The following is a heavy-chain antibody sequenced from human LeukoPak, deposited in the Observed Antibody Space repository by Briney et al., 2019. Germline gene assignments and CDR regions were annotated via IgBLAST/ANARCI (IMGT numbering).Heavy chain of an antibody. CDR3: ARGRYIVVVPDESHFDY. V-gene: IGHV3-21*01. J-gene: IGHJ4*02. CDR1: GSTFSSYS. CDR2: ISSSSSYI. D-gene: IGHD2-2*01. Sequence: PGGSLRLSCAASGSTFSSYSMNWVRQAPGKGLEWVSSISSSSSYIYYADSVKGRFTISRDNAKNSLYLQMNSLRAEDTAVYYCARGRYIVVVPDESHFDYWGQGTLVTVSS.